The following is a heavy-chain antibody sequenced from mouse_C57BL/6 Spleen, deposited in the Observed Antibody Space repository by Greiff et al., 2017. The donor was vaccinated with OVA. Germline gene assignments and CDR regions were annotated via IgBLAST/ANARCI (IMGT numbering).Heavy chain of an antibody. CDR2: IDPSDSYT. V-gene: IGHV1-69*01. Sequence: VQLQQPGAELVMPGASVKLSCKASGYTFTSYWMHWVKQRPGQGLEWIGEIDPSDSYTNYNQKFKGKSTLTVDKSSSTSYMQLSSLTSEDSAVYYCARVRYGNGAMDYWGQGTSVTVSS. J-gene: IGHJ4*01. CDR1: GYTFTSYW. D-gene: IGHD2-10*02. CDR3: ARVRYGNGAMDY.